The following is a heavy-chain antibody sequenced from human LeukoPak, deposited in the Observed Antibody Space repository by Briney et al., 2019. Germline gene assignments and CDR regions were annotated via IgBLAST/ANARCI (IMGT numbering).Heavy chain of an antibody. D-gene: IGHD1-26*01. Sequence: GGSLRLSCAASGFTFSSYEMNWVRQAPGKGLEWVSYISSSGSTIYYADSVKGRFTISRDNAKNSLYLQMNSLRAEDTAVYYCARAWGIVGATTEFDYWGQGTLVTVSS. CDR2: ISSSGSTI. CDR1: GFTFSSYE. V-gene: IGHV3-48*03. CDR3: ARAWGIVGATTEFDY. J-gene: IGHJ4*02.